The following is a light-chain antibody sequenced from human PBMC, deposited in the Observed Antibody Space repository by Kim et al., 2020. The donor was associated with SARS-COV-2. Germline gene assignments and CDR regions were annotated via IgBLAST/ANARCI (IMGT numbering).Light chain of an antibody. CDR2: GTS. Sequence: LSRGERATLPCRASDSVGSTNLAWYQQTPGQAPRLLIYGTSTRASGIPDRFSGGGSGTDFTLTISRLEPEDFAVYYCQQYDSSPNTFGQGTKLEI. CDR3: QQYDSSPNT. CDR1: DSVGSTN. V-gene: IGKV3-20*01. J-gene: IGKJ2*01.